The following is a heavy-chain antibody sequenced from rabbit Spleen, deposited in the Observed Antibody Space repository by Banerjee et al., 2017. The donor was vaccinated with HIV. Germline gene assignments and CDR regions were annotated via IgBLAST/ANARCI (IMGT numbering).Heavy chain of an antibody. D-gene: IGHD1-1*01. V-gene: IGHV1S45*01. CDR1: GFSFSDRDV. J-gene: IGHJ4*01. Sequence: QEQLEESGRGLVKPEGSLTVTCTASGFSFSDRDVMCWVRQAPGKGLEWIACINAATTKPVYATWAKGRFTISRTSSTTVTLRMTSLTAADTATYFCARDLVGVIGWNFYLWGQGTLVTVS. CDR2: INAATTKP. CDR3: ARDLVGVIGWNFYL.